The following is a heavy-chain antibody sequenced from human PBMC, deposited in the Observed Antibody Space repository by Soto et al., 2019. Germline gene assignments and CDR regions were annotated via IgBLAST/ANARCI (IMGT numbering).Heavy chain of an antibody. J-gene: IGHJ4*02. V-gene: IGHV1-69*08. Sequence: QVQLVQVAAEVKKPGSSVTVSCKASGGTFRNSIVSWVRQAPGQGLEWMGRVIPQVGNINYIPKFQGRLSITADKTTNTASMDLRNLKSEDAAVYFCARGASVLAAAIDSWGPGTRVTVTS. D-gene: IGHD3-3*01. CDR3: ARGASVLAAAIDS. CDR1: GGTFRNSI. CDR2: VIPQVGNI.